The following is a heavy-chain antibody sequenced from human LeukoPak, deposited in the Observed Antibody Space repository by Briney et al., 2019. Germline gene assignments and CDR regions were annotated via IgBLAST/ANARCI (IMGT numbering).Heavy chain of an antibody. Sequence: SETLSLTCTVSGGSISSHYWSWIRQPPGKGLEWIGYIYYSGSTNYNPSLKSRGTISVDTSNNHFSLKLSSVTAADTAVYYCARHYDTSGYWYYFDYWVQGTLVTVSS. CDR2: IYYSGST. J-gene: IGHJ4*02. CDR1: GGSISSHY. V-gene: IGHV4-59*08. CDR3: ARHYDTSGYWYYFDY. D-gene: IGHD3-22*01.